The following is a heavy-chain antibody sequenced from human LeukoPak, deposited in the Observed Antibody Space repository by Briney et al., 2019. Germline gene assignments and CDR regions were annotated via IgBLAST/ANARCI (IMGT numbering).Heavy chain of an antibody. CDR2: IKGDGSGK. Sequence: AGGSLRLSCAASGFTLSGSWMSWVRQAPGKGLEWVATIKGDGSGKFYVDSVKGRFAISRDDAKSSLFLQMDSLRSEDTAVYYCTKNTHDYWGQGTLVTVSS. V-gene: IGHV3-7*01. J-gene: IGHJ4*02. D-gene: IGHD1/OR15-1a*01. CDR1: GFTLSGSW. CDR3: TKNTHDY.